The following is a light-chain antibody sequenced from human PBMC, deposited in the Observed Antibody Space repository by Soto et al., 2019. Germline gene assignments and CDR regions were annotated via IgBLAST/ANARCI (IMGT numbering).Light chain of an antibody. V-gene: IGKV3-11*01. CDR1: QSVNNY. CDR3: QQRRDWPLT. CDR2: DAS. Sequence: EIVLTQSPVTLSLSPGDRATLSCRASQSVNNYLGWYQQRPGQPPRLLIYDASKRATGIPARFSGFGAGADFTLPISSLEPEDFAVYYCQQRRDWPLTFGGGTKVEI. J-gene: IGKJ4*01.